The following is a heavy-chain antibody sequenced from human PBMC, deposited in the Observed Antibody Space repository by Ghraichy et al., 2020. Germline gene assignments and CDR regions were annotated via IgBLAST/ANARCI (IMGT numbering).Heavy chain of an antibody. D-gene: IGHD3-16*01. Sequence: GSLSLTCTVSGGSISSYYWSWIRQPPGKGLEWIGYIYYSGSTNYNPSLKSRVTISVDTSKNQFSLKLSSVTAADTAVYYCARVLGNWFDPWGQGTLVTVSS. J-gene: IGHJ5*02. CDR2: IYYSGST. V-gene: IGHV4-59*01. CDR1: GGSISSYY. CDR3: ARVLGNWFDP.